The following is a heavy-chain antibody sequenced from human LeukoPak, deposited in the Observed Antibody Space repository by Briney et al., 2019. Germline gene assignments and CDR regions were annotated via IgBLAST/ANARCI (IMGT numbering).Heavy chain of an antibody. CDR2: IYYSGST. CDR3: ARGSPLDWYFDL. CDR1: GGSISSGY. V-gene: IGHV4-59*01. J-gene: IGHJ2*01. Sequence: SETLSLTCSVSGGSISSGYWNWIRQPPGRGLEWIGYIYYSGSTKYNPSLMSRVTISVDTSKNQFSLRLTSVTAADTAVYYCARGSPLDWYFDLWGRGTLVSVSS.